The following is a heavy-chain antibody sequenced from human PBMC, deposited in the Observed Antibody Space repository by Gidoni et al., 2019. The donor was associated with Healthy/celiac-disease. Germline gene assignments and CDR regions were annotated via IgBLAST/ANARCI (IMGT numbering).Heavy chain of an antibody. CDR2: INPSGGST. V-gene: IGHV1-46*01. J-gene: IGHJ5*02. CDR1: GYTFAVYA. D-gene: IGHD6-13*01. CDR3: ARYHQPIAAAGGSPGFDP. Sequence: QEQLVQSGAEVQKPAASVEVSFKVSGYTFAVYARPCVRQSTGQGHELMGRINPSGGSTSYAQKFQGRVIMTRDTYTSTVYMELSSLRSEDTAVYYCARYHQPIAAAGGSPGFDPWGQGTLVTVSS.